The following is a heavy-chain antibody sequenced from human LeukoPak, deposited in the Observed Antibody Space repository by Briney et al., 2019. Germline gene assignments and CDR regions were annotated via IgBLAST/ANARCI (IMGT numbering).Heavy chain of an antibody. CDR2: IIPIFGTA. D-gene: IGHD6-13*01. CDR3: ASGLTVAAAKPDY. CDR1: GGTFSSYA. Sequence: SVKVSCKSSGGTFSSYAISWVRQAPGQGLEWMGGIIPIFGTANYAQKFQGRVTITADESTSTAYMELSSLRSEDTAVYYCASGLTVAAAKPDYWGQGTLVTVSS. V-gene: IGHV1-69*01. J-gene: IGHJ4*02.